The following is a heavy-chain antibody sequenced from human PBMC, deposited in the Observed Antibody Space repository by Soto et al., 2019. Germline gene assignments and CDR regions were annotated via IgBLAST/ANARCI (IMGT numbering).Heavy chain of an antibody. CDR1: GYTFTSYG. Sequence: APVKVSCKASGYTFTSYGISWVRQAPGQGLEWMGWISAYNGNTNYAQKLQGRVTMTTDTSTSTAYMELRSLRSDDTAVYYCARDPSRGFSSSWYSGYYYFEYWGQGTLVTVSS. V-gene: IGHV1-18*01. D-gene: IGHD6-13*01. CDR3: ARDPSRGFSSSWYSGYYYFEY. J-gene: IGHJ4*02. CDR2: ISAYNGNT.